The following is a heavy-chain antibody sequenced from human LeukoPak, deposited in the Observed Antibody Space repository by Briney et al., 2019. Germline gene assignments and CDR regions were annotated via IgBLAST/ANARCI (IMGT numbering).Heavy chain of an antibody. Sequence: GGSLRLSCAASGFTVSSNYMSWVRQAPGKGLEWVSVIYSGGSTYYADSVKGRFTISRDNSKNTLYLQMNSLRAEDTAVYYCATTSERFGELSFLFDYWGQGTLVTVSS. V-gene: IGHV3-53*01. D-gene: IGHD3-10*01. CDR1: GFTVSSNY. CDR2: IYSGGST. CDR3: ATTSERFGELSFLFDY. J-gene: IGHJ4*02.